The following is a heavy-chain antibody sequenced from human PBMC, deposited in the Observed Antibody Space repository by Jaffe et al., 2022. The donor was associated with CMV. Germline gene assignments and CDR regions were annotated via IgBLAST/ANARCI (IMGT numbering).Heavy chain of an antibody. D-gene: IGHD2-8*01. Sequence: EVQLVESGGGLVQPGGSLRLSCAASGFTFSSYEMNWVRQAPGKGLEWVSYISSSGSTIYYADSVKGRFTISRDNAKNSLYLQMNSLRAEDTAVYYCARRGCIGDCTNGVWRSDYYYYYYMDVWGKGTTVTVSS. CDR2: ISSSGSTI. CDR3: ARRGCIGDCTNGVWRSDYYYYYYMDV. J-gene: IGHJ6*03. CDR1: GFTFSSYE. V-gene: IGHV3-48*03.